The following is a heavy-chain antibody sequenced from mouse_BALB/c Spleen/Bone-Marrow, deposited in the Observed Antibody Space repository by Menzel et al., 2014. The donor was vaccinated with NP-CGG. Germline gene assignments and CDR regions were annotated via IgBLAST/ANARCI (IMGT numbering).Heavy chain of an antibody. CDR2: IRNKANGYTS. Sequence: DVKLVESGGGLVQPEGSLRLSCATSGFTFTDYYMNWVRQPPGKALEWLGFIRNKANGYTSEYSASVKSRFTISRDNSQTILYHQMNPLRADDSASYYCARDKGLVFFDYWGQGTPLTVSS. J-gene: IGHJ2*01. CDR3: ARDKGLVFFDY. V-gene: IGHV7-3*02. CDR1: GFTFTDYY.